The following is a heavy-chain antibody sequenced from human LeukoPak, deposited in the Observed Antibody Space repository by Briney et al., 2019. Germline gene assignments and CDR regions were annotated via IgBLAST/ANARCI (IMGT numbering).Heavy chain of an antibody. V-gene: IGHV3-23*01. CDR3: ARRAGAYSHPYDY. Sequence: PGGSLRLSCEASGFTFSSYAMSWIRQAPGKGLEWVSAISSGGGNTDYADSVKGRFTISRDNSKNTLYLQMNSLRAEDTAVYYCARRAGAYSHPYDYWGQGTLVTVSS. D-gene: IGHD4/OR15-4a*01. CDR2: ISSGGGNT. CDR1: GFTFSSYA. J-gene: IGHJ4*02.